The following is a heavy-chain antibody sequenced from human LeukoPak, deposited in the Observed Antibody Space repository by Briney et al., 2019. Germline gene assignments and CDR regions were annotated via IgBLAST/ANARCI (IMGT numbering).Heavy chain of an antibody. CDR3: ATLSSEGFDY. J-gene: IGHJ4*02. CDR1: GFTFDDYA. D-gene: IGHD3-22*01. CDR2: ISGDGGST. Sequence: GGSLRLSCAASGFTFDDYAMHWVRQAPGKGLELVSLISGDGGSTYYADSVKGRFTISRDNSKNSLYLQMNSLRTEDTALYYCATLSSEGFDYWGQGTLVTVSS. V-gene: IGHV3-43*02.